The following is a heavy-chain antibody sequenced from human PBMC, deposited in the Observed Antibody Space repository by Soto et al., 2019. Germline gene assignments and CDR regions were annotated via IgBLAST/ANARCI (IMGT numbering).Heavy chain of an antibody. J-gene: IGHJ4*02. V-gene: IGHV3-21*01. CDR1: GFTFSSYS. Sequence: EVQLVESGGGLVKPGGSLRLSCAASGFTFSSYSMNWVRQAPGKGLEWVSSISSSSSYIYYADSVKGRFTISRDNAKNSLYLQMNSLRAEDTAVYYCSRDRPSNYYGSWSPIDYWGQGTLVTVSS. D-gene: IGHD3-10*01. CDR2: ISSSSSYI. CDR3: SRDRPSNYYGSWSPIDY.